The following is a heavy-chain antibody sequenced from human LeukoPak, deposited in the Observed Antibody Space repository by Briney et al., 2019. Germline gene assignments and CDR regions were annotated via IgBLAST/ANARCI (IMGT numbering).Heavy chain of an antibody. J-gene: IGHJ1*01. Sequence: GGSLRLSCAASGFTFSSYNMNWVRQAPGKGLEWVSSISTSSSNIYYADSVKGRFTISRDNAENSLYLQMNSLRAEDTAVYYCARAPNARLLSRYFQHWGQGPLVTVSS. CDR2: ISTSSSNI. D-gene: IGHD3-22*01. V-gene: IGHV3-21*01. CDR3: ARAPNARLLSRYFQH. CDR1: GFTFSSYN.